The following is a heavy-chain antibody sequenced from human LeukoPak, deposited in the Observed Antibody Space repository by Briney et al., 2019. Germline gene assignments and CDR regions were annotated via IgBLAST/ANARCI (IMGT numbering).Heavy chain of an antibody. J-gene: IGHJ4*02. CDR3: ARDRFSGSYSDY. CDR2: IDPNSGGT. D-gene: IGHD1-26*01. V-gene: IGHV1-2*02. CDR1: GYTFTGYY. Sequence: ASVKVSCKASGYTFTGYYMHWVRQAPGQGLEWMGWIDPNSGGTNYAQKFQGRVTMTRDTSISTAYMELSRLRSDDTAVYYCARDRFSGSYSDYWGQGTLVTVSS.